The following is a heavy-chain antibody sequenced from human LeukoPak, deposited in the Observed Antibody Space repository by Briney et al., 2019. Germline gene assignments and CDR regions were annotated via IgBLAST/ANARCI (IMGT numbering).Heavy chain of an antibody. D-gene: IGHD1-26*01. CDR2: INPNSGGT. CDR1: GYTFTGYY. Sequence: GASVKVSCKASGYTFTGYYMHWVRQAPGQGLEWMGRINPNSGGTNYAQKFQGRVTMTRDTSISTAYMELSRLRSHDTAVYYCALRGGGSYPLVYFDYWGQGTLVTVSS. V-gene: IGHV1-2*06. CDR3: ALRGGGSYPLVYFDY. J-gene: IGHJ4*02.